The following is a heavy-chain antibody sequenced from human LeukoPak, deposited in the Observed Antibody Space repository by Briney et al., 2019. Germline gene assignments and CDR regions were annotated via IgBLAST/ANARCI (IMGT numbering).Heavy chain of an antibody. CDR2: IRYDGSNK. Sequence: PGGSLRLSCAASGFTFSSYGMHWVRQAPGKGLEWVAFIRYDGSNKYYADSVKGRFTISRDNSKNTLYLQINSLRAEDTAVYYCAKVRWGHRELLLALDYWGQGTLVTVSS. V-gene: IGHV3-30*02. CDR1: GFTFSSYG. CDR3: AKVRWGHRELLLALDY. D-gene: IGHD1-26*01. J-gene: IGHJ4*02.